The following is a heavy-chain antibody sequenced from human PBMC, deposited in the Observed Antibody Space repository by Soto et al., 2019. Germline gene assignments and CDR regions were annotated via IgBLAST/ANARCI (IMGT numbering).Heavy chain of an antibody. V-gene: IGHV4-61*01. CDR1: GDSVSSGSHY. J-gene: IGHJ4*02. CDR3: ARYSGTYYVY. Sequence: QVQLQESGPGLVKPSETLSLICTVSGDSVSSGSHYWSWVRQPPGKGLEWIGFIHYSGNTNYNPSPKSRVTISLDTSKNQLSLKLSSVTAADTAVYYCARYSGTYYVYWGQGTLVTVSS. D-gene: IGHD1-26*01. CDR2: IHYSGNT.